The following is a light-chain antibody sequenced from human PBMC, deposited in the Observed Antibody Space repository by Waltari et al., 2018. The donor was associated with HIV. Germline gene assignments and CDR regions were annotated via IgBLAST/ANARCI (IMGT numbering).Light chain of an antibody. CDR1: QTISSY. CDR3: QQSYSPLT. V-gene: IGKV1-39*01. CDR2: AAS. Sequence: DSQMTQSPFSLTASVGDRVTITGRASQTISSYLNWYQQKPGKAPKLLIYAASSLQSGVPSRFSGSGSGTDFTLTISSLQPEDFATYYCQQSYSPLTFGGGTKVEI. J-gene: IGKJ4*01.